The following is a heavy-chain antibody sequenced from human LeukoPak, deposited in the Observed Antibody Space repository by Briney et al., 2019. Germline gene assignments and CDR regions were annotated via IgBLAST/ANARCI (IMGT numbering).Heavy chain of an antibody. V-gene: IGHV3-15*01. CDR1: TFTFSNAW. J-gene: IGHJ3*02. CDR2: IKSKSDGGTT. D-gene: IGHD2-15*01. Sequence: GGSLRLSCAASTFTFSNAWMSWVRQAPGKGLEWVGRIKSKSDGGTTDYAAPVKGRFTISRDDSKNTLYLQMNSLKTEDTAVYYCTTAPRGYCSGGSCSYAFDIWGQGTMVTVSS. CDR3: TTAPRGYCSGGSCSYAFDI.